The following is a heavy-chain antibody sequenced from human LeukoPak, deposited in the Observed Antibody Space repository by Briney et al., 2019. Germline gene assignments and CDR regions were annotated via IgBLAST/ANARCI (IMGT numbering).Heavy chain of an antibody. Sequence: GGSLRLSXAASGFTFSTYAMSWVRQAPGRGLEWVSAISGSSDTTYYAGSVKGRFTISRDNSKNTLYLQMNSLRAEDTAVYYCANREGGYTYDPFDYWGQGSLVTVSS. J-gene: IGHJ4*02. D-gene: IGHD5-18*01. V-gene: IGHV3-23*01. CDR2: ISGSSDTT. CDR1: GFTFSTYA. CDR3: ANREGGYTYDPFDY.